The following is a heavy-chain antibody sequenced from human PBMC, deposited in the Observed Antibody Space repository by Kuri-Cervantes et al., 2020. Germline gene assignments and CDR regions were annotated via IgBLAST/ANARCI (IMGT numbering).Heavy chain of an antibody. CDR3: ARHSSYGGYDVFIDF. J-gene: IGHJ4*02. Sequence: GESLKISCAASGFTFSDYYMTWIRQAPGKGLEWVSYISSSGNTIYYADSVKGRFTISRDDAKNSLYLQMNSLRAEDTAVYYCARHSSYGGYDVFIDFWGQGTLVTVSS. CDR2: ISSSGNTI. CDR1: GFTFSDYY. D-gene: IGHD5-12*01. V-gene: IGHV3-11*04.